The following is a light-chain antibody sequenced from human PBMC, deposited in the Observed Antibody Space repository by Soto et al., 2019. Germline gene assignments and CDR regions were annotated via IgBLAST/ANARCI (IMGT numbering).Light chain of an antibody. CDR3: QQYNKWPLT. Sequence: EIVMTQSPATLSVSPGERATLSCRASQSVSTNLAGYQQKPGQPPRLLIYGASTRATAIPARFSGSGSGTEFTLTISSLQSEDFAVYYCQQYNKWPLTFGGGTKVEIK. CDR1: QSVSTN. CDR2: GAS. V-gene: IGKV3-15*01. J-gene: IGKJ4*01.